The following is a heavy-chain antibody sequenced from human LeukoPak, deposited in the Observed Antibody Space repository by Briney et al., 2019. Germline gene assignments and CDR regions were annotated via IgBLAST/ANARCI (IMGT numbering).Heavy chain of an antibody. CDR3: ATDSSPDF. CDR2: ISYDGSNK. Sequence: GGSLRLFCAASGDTFSIYTIHWVRQAPGKGLEWVALISYDGSNKYYGDSVKGRFTISRDNSKNTLYLQMNSLRADDTAVYYCATDSSPDFWGQGTLVTVSS. V-gene: IGHV3-30*04. J-gene: IGHJ4*02. CDR1: GDTFSIYT. D-gene: IGHD3-22*01.